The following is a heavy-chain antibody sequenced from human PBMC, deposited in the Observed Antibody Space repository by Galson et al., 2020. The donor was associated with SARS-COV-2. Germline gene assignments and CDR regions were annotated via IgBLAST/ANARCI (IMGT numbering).Heavy chain of an antibody. CDR3: AKDIRGAAATGSYAVEY. CDR2: ISGSCDDT. CDR1: GFTFSSFA. V-gene: IGHV3-23*01. J-gene: IGHJ4*02. Sequence: GESLKISCACSGFTFSSFAMGWVRQAPGKGLEWVSVISGSCDDTYYGDSVKGRFTISRDNSRNSLYLQMNSLRADDTAVYYCAKDIRGAAATGSYAVEYWGQGTLVTVAS. D-gene: IGHD6-13*01.